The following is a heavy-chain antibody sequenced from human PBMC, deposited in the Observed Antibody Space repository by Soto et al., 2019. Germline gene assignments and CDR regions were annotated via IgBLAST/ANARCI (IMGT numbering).Heavy chain of an antibody. CDR1: HYTFTTYT. V-gene: IGHV1-18*04. J-gene: IGHJ5*01. CDR2: IGPNSGNT. D-gene: IGHD3-3*01. CDR3: AKDEGNYLDF. Sequence: ASVKVSCKASHYTFTTYTITWVRPAPGQGLEWVGWIGPNSGNTNFAQKFQGRLSLTIDTSTSTAYMELRSLRSDDTAVYYCAKDEGNYLDFWGHGTLVTVSS.